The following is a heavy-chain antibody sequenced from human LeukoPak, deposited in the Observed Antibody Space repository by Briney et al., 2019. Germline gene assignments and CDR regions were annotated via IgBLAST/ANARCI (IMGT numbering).Heavy chain of an antibody. Sequence: GGSLRLSCAASGFTFSSYWMHWVRQAPGKGLVWVSRVKRDGSSTNYADSVKGRFTISRDNAENTLYLQMNSLRAEDTAVYYCARGLNVDTNIDRRNWGQGTLVTVSS. CDR3: ARGLNVDTNIDRRN. D-gene: IGHD5-18*01. CDR1: GFTFSSYW. J-gene: IGHJ4*02. V-gene: IGHV3-74*01. CDR2: VKRDGSST.